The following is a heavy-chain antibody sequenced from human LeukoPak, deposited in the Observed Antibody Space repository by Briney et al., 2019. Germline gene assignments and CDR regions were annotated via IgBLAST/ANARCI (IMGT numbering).Heavy chain of an antibody. J-gene: IGHJ4*02. CDR1: GFSFSTYS. D-gene: IGHD1-26*01. CDR3: ARYSGSYSFDY. Sequence: GGSLRLSCAASGFSFSTYSMNWVRQAPGKGLEWVSHISYSASATYYADSVKGRFTISRDNAKNSLYLQMNSLRAEDTAVYYCARYSGSYSFDYWGQGTLVTVSS. V-gene: IGHV3-48*04. CDR2: ISYSASAT.